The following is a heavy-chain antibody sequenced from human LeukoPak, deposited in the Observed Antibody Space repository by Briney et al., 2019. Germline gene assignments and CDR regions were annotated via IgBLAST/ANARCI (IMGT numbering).Heavy chain of an antibody. CDR2: ISSSSSYI. D-gene: IGHD6-13*01. CDR1: GFTFSSYS. CDR3: ARGQIAAAGYYFDY. V-gene: IGHV3-21*01. J-gene: IGHJ4*02. Sequence: PGGSLRLSCAASGFTFSSYSMNWVRQAPGKGLEWVSSISSSSSYIYYADSVKGRFTISRDNAKNSLYLRMNSLRAEDTAVYYCARGQIAAAGYYFDYWGQGTLVTVSS.